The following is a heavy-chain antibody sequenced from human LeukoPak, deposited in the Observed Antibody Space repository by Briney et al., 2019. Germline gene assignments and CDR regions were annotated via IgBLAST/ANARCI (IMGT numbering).Heavy chain of an antibody. V-gene: IGHV1-69*02. CDR1: GYTYTSYY. Sequence: GASVKVSCKASGYTYTSYYMHWVRQAPGQGLEWMGRIIPILGIANYAQKFQGRVTITADKSTSTAYMELSSLRSEDTAVYYCARTMVRGVTYYYYGMDVWGQGTTVTVSS. CDR3: ARTMVRGVTYYYYGMDV. J-gene: IGHJ6*02. CDR2: IIPILGIA. D-gene: IGHD3-10*01.